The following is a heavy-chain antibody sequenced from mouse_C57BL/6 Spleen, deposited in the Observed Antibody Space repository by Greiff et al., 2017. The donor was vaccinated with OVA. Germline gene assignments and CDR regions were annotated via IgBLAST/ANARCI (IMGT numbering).Heavy chain of an antibody. CDR2: IDPSDSET. D-gene: IGHD1-1*01. Sequence: QVQLQQPGAELVRPGSSVKLSCKASGYTFTSYWMYWVKQRPIQGLEWIGNIDPSDSETHYNQKFKDKATLTVDKSSSTAYMQLSSLTSKDSAVYYCARAPYYYGSSRGYFDVWGTGTTVTVSS. V-gene: IGHV1-52*01. CDR1: GYTFTSYW. CDR3: ARAPYYYGSSRGYFDV. J-gene: IGHJ1*03.